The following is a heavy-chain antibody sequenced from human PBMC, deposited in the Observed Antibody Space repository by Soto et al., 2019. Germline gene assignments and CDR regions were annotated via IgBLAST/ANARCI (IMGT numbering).Heavy chain of an antibody. CDR1: GASISGFY. CDR2: IYATGTT. CDR3: VRDGTKTLRDWFDP. V-gene: IGHV4-4*07. Sequence: LSLTCTVSGASISGFYWSWIRKSAGKGLEWIGRIYATGTTDYNPSLKSRVMMSVDTSKKQFSLKLRSVTAADTAVYYCVRDGTKTLRDWFDPWGQGISVTVYS. D-gene: IGHD1-1*01. J-gene: IGHJ5*02.